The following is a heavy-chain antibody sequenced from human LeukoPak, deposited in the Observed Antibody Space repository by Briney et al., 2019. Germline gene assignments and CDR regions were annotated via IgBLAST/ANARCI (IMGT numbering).Heavy chain of an antibody. V-gene: IGHV1-69*04. CDR1: GGTFSSYA. CDR3: ARTSGSSWSSTFDY. D-gene: IGHD6-13*01. CDR2: IIPILGIA. Sequence: SVKVSCKASGGTFSSYAISWVRQAPGQGLEWMGRIIPILGIANYAQKFQGRVTITADKSTSTAYMELSSLRSEDTAVYYCARTSGSSWSSTFDYWGQGTLVTVSS. J-gene: IGHJ4*02.